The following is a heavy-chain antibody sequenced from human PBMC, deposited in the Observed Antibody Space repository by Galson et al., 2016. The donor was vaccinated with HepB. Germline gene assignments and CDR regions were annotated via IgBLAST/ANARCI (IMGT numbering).Heavy chain of an antibody. V-gene: IGHV1-18*01. CDR1: GYIFTNYA. D-gene: IGHD1-26*01. J-gene: IGHJ4*02. CDR2: MSAYNGNT. Sequence: SVKVSCKASGYIFTNYAISWVRQAPGQGLEWMGWMSAYNGNTKNAQKLQGRVTMTRDTSTSTAYMELRSLRSDDTAVYYCAREPEGGNLDYWGQGTLVTVSS. CDR3: AREPEGGNLDY.